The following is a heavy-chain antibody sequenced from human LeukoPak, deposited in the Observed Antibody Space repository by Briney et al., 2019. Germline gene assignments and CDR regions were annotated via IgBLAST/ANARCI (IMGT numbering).Heavy chain of an antibody. D-gene: IGHD3-10*01. Sequence: GGSLRLSCAASGFTFSSYWMHWVRQAPGKGLVWVSRINSNGSSTSYADSVKGRFTISRDNAKNTLYLQMNSLRAEDTAVYYCSREAYYGSGSNWCDPWGQGTLVTVSS. J-gene: IGHJ5*02. CDR2: INSNGSST. V-gene: IGHV3-74*01. CDR1: GFTFSSYW. CDR3: SREAYYGSGSNWCDP.